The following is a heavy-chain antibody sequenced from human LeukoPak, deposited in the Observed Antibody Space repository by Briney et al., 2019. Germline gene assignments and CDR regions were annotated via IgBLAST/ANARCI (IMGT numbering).Heavy chain of an antibody. CDR2: INPGDSDT. V-gene: IGHV5-51*01. D-gene: IGHD3-9*01. CDR1: GYSYTTYW. J-gene: IGHJ4*02. CDR3: ARLTYYDILTGYSYFVY. Sequence: GESLKISCKDSGYSYTTYWIGWVRQMPGKGLEWIGIINPGDSDTKYSPSLHGQVTMSADKSISTAYLQWSSPKASDTAMYYCARLTYYDILTGYSYFVYWGQGTLVTVSS.